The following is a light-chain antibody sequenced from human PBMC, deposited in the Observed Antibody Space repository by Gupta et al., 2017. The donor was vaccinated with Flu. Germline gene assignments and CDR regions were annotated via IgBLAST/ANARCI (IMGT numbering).Light chain of an antibody. CDR1: TSNSGSNN. J-gene: IGLJ1*01. CDR3: ASWDDSRNGHYV. V-gene: IGLV1-44*01. Sequence: QSAQAQPPSASAAPGSPVPISSSGCTSNSGSNNVTWYQQLPGTAPKLLIYDNSQRPSGVPDRFSGSKSGTSASLAICGLQSEDEADYYCASWDDSRNGHYVFGTGTKVTAL. CDR2: DNS.